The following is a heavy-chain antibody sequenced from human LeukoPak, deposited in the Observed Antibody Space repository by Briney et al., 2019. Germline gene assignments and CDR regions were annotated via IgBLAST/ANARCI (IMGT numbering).Heavy chain of an antibody. D-gene: IGHD5-18*01. CDR2: ISCSGGST. J-gene: IGHJ1*01. CDR3: AKDAVSDTAMDQANEYFAP. V-gene: IGHV3-23*01. Sequence: GGSLRLSCAASGFTFSSYAMSSVRQAPGKGLEWVSAISCSGGSTYYADSGKGRVTISIDNSKNTRDLQMNSLRADDPAVYYCAKDAVSDTAMDQANEYFAPWGQGPLVTVSS. CDR1: GFTFSSYA.